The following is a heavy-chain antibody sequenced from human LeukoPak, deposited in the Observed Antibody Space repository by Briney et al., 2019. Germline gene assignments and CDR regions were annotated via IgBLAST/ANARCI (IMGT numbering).Heavy chain of an antibody. CDR2: ISWNSDNI. CDR1: GFTFDDYA. V-gene: IGHV3-9*01. Sequence: GRSLRLSCAASGFTFDDYAIHWVRQAPGKGLEWVSGISWNSDNIDYADSVKGRFTISRDNAKNSLYLQIDNLRAEDTAVYYCEVVVAATNYWGQGTLVTVSS. CDR3: EVVVAATNY. J-gene: IGHJ4*02. D-gene: IGHD2-15*01.